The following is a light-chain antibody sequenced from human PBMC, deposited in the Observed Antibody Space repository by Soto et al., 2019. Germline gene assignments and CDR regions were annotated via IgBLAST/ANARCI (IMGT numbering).Light chain of an antibody. CDR3: SAYTVSRTYV. Sequence: QSALTQPASVSGSPGQALTISCTGTSSDVGAYNFVSWHQQHPGKAPKLMIYNVYDRPSGISYRFSGSKSGNTACLTISGLQGEDEADYYCSAYTVSRTYVFGTGTKLTVL. J-gene: IGLJ1*01. V-gene: IGLV2-14*03. CDR2: NVY. CDR1: SSDVGAYNF.